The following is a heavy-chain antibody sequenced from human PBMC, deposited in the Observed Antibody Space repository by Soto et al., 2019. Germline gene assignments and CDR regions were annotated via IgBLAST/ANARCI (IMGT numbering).Heavy chain of an antibody. V-gene: IGHV3-23*01. D-gene: IGHD6-13*01. Sequence: PGGSLRLSCAASGFTFSSYAMSWVRQAPGKGLEWVSAISGSGGSTYYADSVKGRFTISSDNSKNTLYLQMNSLRAEDTAVYYCAKATVRQLVSLDYWGQGTLVTVSS. CDR2: ISGSGGST. CDR3: AKATVRQLVSLDY. CDR1: GFTFSSYA. J-gene: IGHJ4*02.